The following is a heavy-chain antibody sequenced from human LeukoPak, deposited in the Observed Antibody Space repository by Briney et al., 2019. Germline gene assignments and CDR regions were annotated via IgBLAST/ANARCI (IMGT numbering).Heavy chain of an antibody. V-gene: IGHV4-34*01. CDR2: INHSGST. CDR3: ARLAYYYGSGSYYKSPRGYFDY. D-gene: IGHD3-10*01. Sequence: PSETLSLTCAVYGESFSGYYWSWIRQPPGKGLEWMGEINHSGSTNYNPSLKSRVTISVDTSKNQFSLKLSSVTAADTAVYYCARLAYYYGSGSYYKSPRGYFDYWGQGTLVTVSS. J-gene: IGHJ4*02. CDR1: GESFSGYY.